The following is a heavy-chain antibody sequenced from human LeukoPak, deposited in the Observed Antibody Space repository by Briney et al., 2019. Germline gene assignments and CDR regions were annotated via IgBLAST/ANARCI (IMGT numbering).Heavy chain of an antibody. Sequence: GGSLRLSCAASGFIFTDYAMSWVRQAPGKGLDWVSAISGSGGSTYYADSVKGRFTISRDNSKNTLYLQMNSLRAEDTAVYYCAKDFTANYDFWSGYPHWGQGTLVTVSS. D-gene: IGHD3-3*01. V-gene: IGHV3-23*01. CDR2: ISGSGGST. CDR3: AKDFTANYDFWSGYPH. CDR1: GFIFTDYA. J-gene: IGHJ4*02.